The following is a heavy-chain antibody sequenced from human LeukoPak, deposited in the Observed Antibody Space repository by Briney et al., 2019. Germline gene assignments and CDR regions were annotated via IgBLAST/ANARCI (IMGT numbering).Heavy chain of an antibody. CDR1: GYTFTSYY. Sequence: GASVKVSCKSSGYTFTSYYMHWVRQAPGQGLEWMGIINPSGGSTGYAQKFQGRVTMTRDTSTSTVYMELSSLRSEDTTVYYCARSWELLAPSGYFQHWGQGTLVTVSS. D-gene: IGHD1-26*01. J-gene: IGHJ1*01. CDR3: ARSWELLAPSGYFQH. V-gene: IGHV1-46*01. CDR2: INPSGGST.